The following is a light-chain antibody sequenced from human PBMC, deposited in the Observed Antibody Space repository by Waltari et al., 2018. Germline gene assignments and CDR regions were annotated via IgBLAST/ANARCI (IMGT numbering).Light chain of an antibody. Sequence: QSVLTQPPSASGTPGQRVTISCSGSASNIGGNLVNWYQQLPGKAPKLLIYRSDQRPSGVPDRFSASKTGTSASLAISGFQSEDEADYFCASWDDSLNGHWVFGGGTKVTVL. J-gene: IGLJ3*02. CDR3: ASWDDSLNGHWV. CDR1: ASNIGGNL. V-gene: IGLV1-44*01. CDR2: RSD.